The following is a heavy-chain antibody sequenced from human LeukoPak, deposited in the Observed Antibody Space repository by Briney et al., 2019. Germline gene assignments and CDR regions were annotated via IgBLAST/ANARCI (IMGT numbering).Heavy chain of an antibody. J-gene: IGHJ5*02. CDR1: GYSFTTYW. CDR3: VRQRGSSGTINHFDP. D-gene: IGHD3-10*01. CDR2: SYPDDSDS. Sequence: GESLKISCETSGYSFTTYWIGWVRQMPGTGLEWLGASYPDDSDSSYSPSFQRQVVISADRSIRTAYLQWNSLKTSDTAMYYCVRQRGSSGTINHFDPWGQGTLVTFSS. V-gene: IGHV5-51*01.